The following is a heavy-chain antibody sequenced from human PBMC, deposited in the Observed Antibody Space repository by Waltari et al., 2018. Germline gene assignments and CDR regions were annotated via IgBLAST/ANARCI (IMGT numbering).Heavy chain of an antibody. CDR2: IYTSGST. CDR1: GGSIRSGSYY. CDR3: ARDGYENGGSYYYYMDV. J-gene: IGHJ6*03. V-gene: IGHV4-61*02. D-gene: IGHD5-18*01. Sequence: QVQLQESGPGLVKPSQTLSLTCTVSGGSIRSGSYYWSWIRQPAGKGLEWIGRIYTSGSTNYNPSLKSRVTISVDTSKNQFSLKLSSVTAADTAVYYCARDGYENGGSYYYYMDVWGKGTTVTVSS.